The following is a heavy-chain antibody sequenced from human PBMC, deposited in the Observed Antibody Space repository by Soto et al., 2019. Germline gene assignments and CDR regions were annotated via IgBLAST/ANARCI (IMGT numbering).Heavy chain of an antibody. CDR2: ISAYNGNT. D-gene: IGHD3-3*01. V-gene: IGHV1-18*01. CDR1: GYTFTSYG. J-gene: IGHJ4*02. CDR3: ARGLRFLEWLTHLDY. Sequence: ASVKVSCKASGYTFTSYGISWVRQAPGQGLEWMRWISAYNGNTNYAQKLQGRVTMTTDTSTSTAYMELRSLRSDDTAAYYCARGLRFLEWLTHLDYWGQGTLVTVSS.